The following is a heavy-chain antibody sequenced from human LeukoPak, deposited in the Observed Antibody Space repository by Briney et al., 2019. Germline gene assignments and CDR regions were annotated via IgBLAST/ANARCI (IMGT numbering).Heavy chain of an antibody. V-gene: IGHV1-69*04. Sequence: ASVKVSCKASGGTFSSYAISWVRQAPGQGLEWMGRIIPILGIANYAQKFQGRVTITADKSTSTAYMELSSLRSEDTAVYYCARGGICGGDCYSSRYYFDYWGQGTLVTVSS. CDR2: IIPILGIA. J-gene: IGHJ4*02. CDR1: GGTFSSYA. D-gene: IGHD2-21*02. CDR3: ARGGICGGDCYSSRYYFDY.